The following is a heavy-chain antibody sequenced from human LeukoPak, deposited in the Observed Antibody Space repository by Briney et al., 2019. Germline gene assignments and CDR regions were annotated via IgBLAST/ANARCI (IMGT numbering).Heavy chain of an antibody. CDR2: IRYDGSNK. CDR1: GFTFSSYG. CDR3: AKKGRDYDILTGYYQLRGDFDY. D-gene: IGHD3-9*01. V-gene: IGHV3-30*02. Sequence: GGSLRLSCAASGFTFSSYGMHWVRHAPGKGLEWGAFIRYDGSNKYCADCVKGRFTISRDNFKNTLNLQMNSLRAEVTGVYYCAKKGRDYDILTGYYQLRGDFDYWGQGTLVTVSS. J-gene: IGHJ4*02.